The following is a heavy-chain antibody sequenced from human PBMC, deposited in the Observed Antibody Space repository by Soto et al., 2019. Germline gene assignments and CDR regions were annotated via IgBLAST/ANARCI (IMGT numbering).Heavy chain of an antibody. V-gene: IGHV1-18*01. CDR2: ISASDGST. D-gene: IGHD3-10*01. CDR3: ATYYFGSGSYYRFDN. Sequence: ASVKVSCKATGYAFSFGFSWVRQAPGQGLEWMGWISASDGSTNSAQKFRGRISLTTDTSTNTAYLDLLSLTSDDTAVYFCATYYFGSGSYYRFDNWGQGTLVTVSS. CDR1: GYAFSFG. J-gene: IGHJ4*02.